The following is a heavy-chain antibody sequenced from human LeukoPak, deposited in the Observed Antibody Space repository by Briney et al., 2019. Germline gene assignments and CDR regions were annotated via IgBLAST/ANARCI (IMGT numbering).Heavy chain of an antibody. J-gene: IGHJ3*02. CDR2: IYYSGST. CDR1: GGSISSYY. D-gene: IGHD3-22*01. CDR3: ARTSGYYSSDAFDI. V-gene: IGHV4-59*12. Sequence: SETLSLTCTVSGGSISSYYWSWIRQPPGKGLEWIGYIYYSGSTNYNPSLKSRVTISVDRSKNQFSLKLSSVTAADTAVYYCARTSGYYSSDAFDIWGQGTMVTVSS.